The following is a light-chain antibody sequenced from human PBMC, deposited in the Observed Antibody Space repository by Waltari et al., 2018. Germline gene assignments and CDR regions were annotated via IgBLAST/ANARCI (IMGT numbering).Light chain of an antibody. J-gene: IGLJ2*01. CDR3: YSYAGSNTFV. CDR2: EGS. CDR1: SSYVGSSNL. Sequence: QSALTQPASVSGSPGQSITIPCTGTSSYVGSSNLVPWYQPHPGKAPKLMIYEGSKRPSGVSNRFSGSKSGNTASLTISGLQAEDEADYYCYSYAGSNTFVFGGGTKLTVL. V-gene: IGLV2-23*03.